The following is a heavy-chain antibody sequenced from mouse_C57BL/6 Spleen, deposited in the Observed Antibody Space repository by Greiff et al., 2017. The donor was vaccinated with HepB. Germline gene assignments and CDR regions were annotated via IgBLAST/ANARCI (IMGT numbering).Heavy chain of an antibody. CDR2: IWSDGST. V-gene: IGHV2-6*02. Sequence: VQGVESGPGLVAPSQSLSITCTVSGFSLTSYGVHWVRQPPGKGLEWLVVIWSDGSTTYNSALKSRLSISKDNSKSQVFLKMNSLQTDDTAMYYCARNYYGSSWSYAMDYWGQGTSVTVSS. CDR3: ARNYYGSSWSYAMDY. CDR1: GFSLTSYG. J-gene: IGHJ4*01. D-gene: IGHD1-1*01.